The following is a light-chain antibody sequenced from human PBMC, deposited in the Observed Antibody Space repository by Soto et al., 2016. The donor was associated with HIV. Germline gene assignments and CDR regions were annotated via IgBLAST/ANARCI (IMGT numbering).Light chain of an antibody. CDR1: KIGSRS. Sequence: SYVLTQAPSVSVAPGKTATITCGGDKIGSRSVHWHQQKPGQAPVLVVYDDSVRPSGIPERFSGSNSWEHGHPDHQQGRSRDEADYYCQVWDNYDEYVFGSRDHVIVL. J-gene: IGLJ1*01. V-gene: IGLV3-21*03. CDR3: QVWDNYDEYV. CDR2: DDS.